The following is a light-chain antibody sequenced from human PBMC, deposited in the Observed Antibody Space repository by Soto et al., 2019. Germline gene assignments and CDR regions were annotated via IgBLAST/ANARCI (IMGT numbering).Light chain of an antibody. CDR1: QSISPW. Sequence: DIKMTQSPSTLSASVGDRVTITCRASQSISPWLAWYQQKPGKAPKILIYKASSLESGVPSRFSGSESGTEFTLTISSLQPDDFATYYCQQYKSYSRTFGQGTKLEIK. CDR2: KAS. CDR3: QQYKSYSRT. J-gene: IGKJ2*01. V-gene: IGKV1-5*03.